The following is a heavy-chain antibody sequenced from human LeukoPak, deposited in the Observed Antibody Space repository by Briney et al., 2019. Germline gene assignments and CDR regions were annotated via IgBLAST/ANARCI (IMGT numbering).Heavy chain of an antibody. CDR2: IYYSGST. J-gene: IGHJ4*02. D-gene: IGHD3-22*01. CDR1: GGSISSGGYY. CDR3: ARIIRRMIAFDY. Sequence: PSETLSLTCTVSGGSISSGGYYWSWIRQHPGTGLEWIGYIYYSGSTYYNPSLKSRVTISVDTSKNQFSLKLSSVTAADTAVYYCARIIRRMIAFDYWGQGTLVTVSS. V-gene: IGHV4-31*03.